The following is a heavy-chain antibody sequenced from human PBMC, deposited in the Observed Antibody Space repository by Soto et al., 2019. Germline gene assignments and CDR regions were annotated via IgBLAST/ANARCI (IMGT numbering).Heavy chain of an antibody. J-gene: IGHJ4*02. V-gene: IGHV4-31*03. CDR2: IYYSGST. D-gene: IGHD1-26*01. CDR1: GDSISSGGYY. Sequence: QVQLQESGPGLVKPSQTLSLTCTVAGDSISSGGYYWSWIRQHPGKGLEWIGYIYYSGSTYYNPSLESRVTISVDTSKNQFSLKLSSVTAADTAMYYCARGYGGYSHFDYWGQGTLVTVSS. CDR3: ARGYGGYSHFDY.